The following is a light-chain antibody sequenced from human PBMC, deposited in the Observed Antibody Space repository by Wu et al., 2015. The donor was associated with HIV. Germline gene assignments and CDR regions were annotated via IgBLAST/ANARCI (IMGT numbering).Light chain of an antibody. V-gene: IGKV3-20*01. CDR3: QQYGSSPYT. CDR2: GAS. CDR1: QSVSSSY. J-gene: IGKJ2*01. Sequence: EIVLTQSPGTLSLSPGERATLSCRASQSVSSSYVAWYQQKSGQAPRLYIYGASSRAAGIPDRFRGSGSGTDFTLTISRLEPEDSAVYYCQQYGSSPYTFGQGTQAGDQT.